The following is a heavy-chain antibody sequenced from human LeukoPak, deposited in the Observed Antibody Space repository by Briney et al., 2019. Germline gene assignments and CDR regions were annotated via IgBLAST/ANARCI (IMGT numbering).Heavy chain of an antibody. V-gene: IGHV3-23*01. Sequence: PGGSLRLSCAASGFTFSSYATSWVRQAPGKGLEWVSAISGSGGTTYYADSVKGRFTISRDNSKNTLYLQMNSLRAEDTAVYYCAKDPHIVVVTAIIDYWGQGTLVTVSS. CDR3: AKDPHIVVVTAIIDY. CDR2: ISGSGGTT. CDR1: GFTFSSYA. J-gene: IGHJ4*02. D-gene: IGHD2-21*02.